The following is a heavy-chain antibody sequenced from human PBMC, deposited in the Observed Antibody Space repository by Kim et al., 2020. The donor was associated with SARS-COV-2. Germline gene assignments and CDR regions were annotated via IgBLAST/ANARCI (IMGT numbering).Heavy chain of an antibody. CDR3: AKDLHWYGMDV. Sequence: GGSLRLSCAASGFNVSNYWMNWVRQAPGKGLEWVSVISSGGGRTEYAESVKGRFTISRDTSKNTLSLQMNSLRVEDTAVYYCAKDLHWYGMDVWGQGTTGTVS. J-gene: IGHJ6*02. CDR1: GFNVSNYW. CDR2: ISSGGGRT. V-gene: IGHV3-53*01.